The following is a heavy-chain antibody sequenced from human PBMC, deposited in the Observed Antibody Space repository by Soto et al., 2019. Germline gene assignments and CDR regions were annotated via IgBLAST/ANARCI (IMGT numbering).Heavy chain of an antibody. V-gene: IGHV4-31*03. D-gene: IGHD1-26*01. J-gene: IGHJ4*02. CDR3: AREGGIVGATAADY. Sequence: SETLSLTCTVSGGSISSGGYYWSWIRQHPGKGLEWIGYIFYSGSTYYNPSLKSRVTLSVDTSKNQFSLKLSSVTAADTAVYYCAREGGIVGATAADYWGQGTLVTVSS. CDR1: GGSISSGGYY. CDR2: IFYSGST.